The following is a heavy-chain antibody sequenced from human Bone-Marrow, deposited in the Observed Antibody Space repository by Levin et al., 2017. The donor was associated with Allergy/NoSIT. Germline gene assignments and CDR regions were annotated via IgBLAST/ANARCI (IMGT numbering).Heavy chain of an antibody. D-gene: IGHD5-12*01. CDR1: GGSISNSY. Sequence: PSETLSLTCSVSGGSISNSYWSWIRQAPGKGLEWIGYIKNSGTTKYNPSLNSRVTISADTSKNQVSLRLTSVTAADTAVYYCASLGYTISYYDYAMDVWGQATTVTVSS. V-gene: IGHV4-59*01. CDR2: IKNSGTT. J-gene: IGHJ6*02. CDR3: ASLGYTISYYDYAMDV.